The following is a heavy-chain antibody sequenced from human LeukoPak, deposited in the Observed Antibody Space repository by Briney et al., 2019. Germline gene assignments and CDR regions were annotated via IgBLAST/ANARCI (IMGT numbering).Heavy chain of an antibody. J-gene: IGHJ6*03. CDR3: ARVQRTEEGGYSYYYIDV. CDR1: GGTFSSYA. CDR2: IIPILGIA. D-gene: IGHD1-26*01. Sequence: SVKVSCKASGGTFSSYAISWVRQAPGQGLEWMGRIIPILGIANYAQKFQGRVTITADKSTSTAYMELSSLRSEDTAVYYCARVQRTEEGGYSYYYIDVWGKGTTVTVSS. V-gene: IGHV1-69*04.